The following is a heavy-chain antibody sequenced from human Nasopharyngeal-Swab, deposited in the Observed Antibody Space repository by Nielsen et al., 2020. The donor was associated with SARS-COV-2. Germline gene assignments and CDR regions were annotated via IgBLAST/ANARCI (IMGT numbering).Heavy chain of an antibody. V-gene: IGHV3-9*01. CDR1: GFTFDDYA. D-gene: IGHD3-3*01. CDR3: AKGRKYYDFWSGYSRDNDYYYYYGMDV. Sequence: GGSLRLSCAASGFTFDDYAMHWVRQAPGKGLEWVSGIAWNSGSLAYVDSVKGRFTISRDNSKNTLYLQMNSLRAEDTAVYYCAKGRKYYDFWSGYSRDNDYYYYYGMDVWGQGTTVTVSS. CDR2: IAWNSGSL. J-gene: IGHJ6*02.